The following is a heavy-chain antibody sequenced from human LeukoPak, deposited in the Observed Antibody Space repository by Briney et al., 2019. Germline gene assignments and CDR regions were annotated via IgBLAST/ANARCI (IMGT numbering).Heavy chain of an antibody. J-gene: IGHJ4*02. CDR2: IHYSGAT. CDR3: ATLRGASTAVFDS. Sequence: SETLSLICTGSGGSISGDYCSWIRQSPGKRLEWIGYIHYSGATNYSPSLKSRVTISVDTSKNQLSLRLSSVTAADTALYYCATLRGASTAVFDSWGQGALVTVSS. V-gene: IGHV4-59*08. D-gene: IGHD2-21*02. CDR1: GGSISGDY.